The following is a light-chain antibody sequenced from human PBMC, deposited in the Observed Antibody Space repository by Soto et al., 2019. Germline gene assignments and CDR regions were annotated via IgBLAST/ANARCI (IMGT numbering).Light chain of an antibody. Sequence: TSVDPASLTNRSSQSLLHSNGYNYLDWYLQKPGQSPQLLIYLGSNRASGVPDSFSGSGRDTDFACRLSIAEAQHFGSGSFMPPLRTTFGQGTKVDVK. CDR1: QSLLHSNGYNY. V-gene: IGKV2-28*01. CDR3: MPPLRTT. J-gene: IGKJ1*01. CDR2: LGS.